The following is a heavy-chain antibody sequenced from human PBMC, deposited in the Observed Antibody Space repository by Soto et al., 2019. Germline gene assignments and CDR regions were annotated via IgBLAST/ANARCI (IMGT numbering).Heavy chain of an antibody. CDR1: GGSISSSSYY. D-gene: IGHD2-21*01. CDR2: IYYSGST. CDR3: ARRAVVAVTGSLDNWLDP. V-gene: IGHV4-39*01. J-gene: IGHJ5*02. Sequence: ASETLSLTCTVSGGSISSSSYYWGWIRHPPGKGLEWIGSIYYSGSTYYNPSLKSRVTISVDTSKNQFSLKLNSVTAADTAVYYCARRAVVAVTGSLDNWLDPWGQGILVTVSS.